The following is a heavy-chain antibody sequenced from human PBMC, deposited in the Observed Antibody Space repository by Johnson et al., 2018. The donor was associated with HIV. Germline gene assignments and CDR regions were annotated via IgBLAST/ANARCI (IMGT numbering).Heavy chain of an antibody. D-gene: IGHD3-10*01. Sequence: VLLVESGGGVVQPGGSLRLSCAASGFTLSSYGMHWVRQAPGKGLEWVGRIKSKTGGGTTSYAAPVKGRFTISRDDSKDTVYLHMNSLKVDDTAVYYCTTDWEYYYGSGKLDAFDMWGQGTMVTVSS. V-gene: IGHV3-15*01. CDR2: IKSKTGGGTT. CDR3: TTDWEYYYGSGKLDAFDM. CDR1: GFTLSSYG. J-gene: IGHJ3*02.